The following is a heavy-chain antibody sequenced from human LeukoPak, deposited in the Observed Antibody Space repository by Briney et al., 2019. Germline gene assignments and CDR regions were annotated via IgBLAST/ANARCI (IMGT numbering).Heavy chain of an antibody. J-gene: IGHJ4*02. D-gene: IGHD3-9*01. CDR3: ARSYYDILTGYGY. CDR2: INHSGST. CDR1: GGSFSGYY. V-gene: IGHV4-34*01. Sequence: SETLSLTCAVYGGSFSGYYWSWIRQPPGKGLEWIGEINHSGSTNYNPSLKSRVTISVDTSKNQFSLKLSSVTAADTAVYYCARSYYDILTGYGYWGQGTLVTGSS.